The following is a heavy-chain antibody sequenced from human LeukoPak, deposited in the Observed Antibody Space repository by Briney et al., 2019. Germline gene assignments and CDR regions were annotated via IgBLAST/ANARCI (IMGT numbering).Heavy chain of an antibody. CDR1: GFTFADYA. V-gene: IGHV3-9*01. CDR2: ISWNSGRI. D-gene: IGHD6-19*01. J-gene: IGHJ4*02. CDR3: AKGHLAVAGGYYFDS. Sequence: GRSLRLSCAASGFTFADYAMHWVRQVPGKGLDWVSGISWNSGRIAYADSLKGRFTISRDNAKNSLYLEMNSLRPEDTAFYYCAKGHLAVAGGYYFDSWGQGTLVTVSS.